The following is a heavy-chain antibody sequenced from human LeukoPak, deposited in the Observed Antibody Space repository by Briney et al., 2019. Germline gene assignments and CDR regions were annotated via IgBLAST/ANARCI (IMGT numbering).Heavy chain of an antibody. Sequence: SETLSLTCTVSGGSISSYYWSWIRQPPGKGLEWIGYIYYSGSTNYNPSLKSRVTISVDTSKNQFSLKLSSVTAADTAVYYCASLDFGVVTRFDYWGQGTLVTVSS. CDR2: IYYSGST. D-gene: IGHD3-3*01. CDR1: GGSISSYY. CDR3: ASLDFGVVTRFDY. J-gene: IGHJ4*02. V-gene: IGHV4-59*08.